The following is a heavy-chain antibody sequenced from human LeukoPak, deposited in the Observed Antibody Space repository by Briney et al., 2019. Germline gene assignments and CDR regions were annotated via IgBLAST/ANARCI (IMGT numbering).Heavy chain of an antibody. J-gene: IGHJ4*02. CDR2: ISGSGGST. CDR1: GFTFSSYG. V-gene: IGHV3-23*01. Sequence: PGGTLRLSCAASGFTFSSYGMSWVRQAPGKGLEWVSAISGSGGSTYYADSVKGRFTISRDNSKNTLYLQMNSLRAEDTAVYYCASRGIAAAGPHFDYWGQGTLVTVSS. CDR3: ASRGIAAAGPHFDY. D-gene: IGHD6-13*01.